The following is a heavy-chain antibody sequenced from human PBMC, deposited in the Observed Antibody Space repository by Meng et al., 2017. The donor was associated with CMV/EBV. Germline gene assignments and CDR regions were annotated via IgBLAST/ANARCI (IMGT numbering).Heavy chain of an antibody. CDR3: ARGYDFWSSYESYCYGMDV. CDR2: IYYSGST. CDR1: GGSVSSYY. J-gene: IGHJ6*02. V-gene: IGHV4-59*02. D-gene: IGHD3-3*01. Sequence: SETLSLTCTVSGGSVSSYYCNWVRQPPGKGLGWIGYIYYSGSTNYNTSLGSRVTMSADTSRNQFTLKLYSVTAADTAVYYCARGYDFWSSYESYCYGMDVWGQGTTVTVSS.